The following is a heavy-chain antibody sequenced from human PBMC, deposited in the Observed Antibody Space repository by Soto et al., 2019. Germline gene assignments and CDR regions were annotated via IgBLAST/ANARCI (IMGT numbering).Heavy chain of an antibody. J-gene: IGHJ6*01. D-gene: IGHD3-16*01. CDR3: ARHHGGKYYGMDG. Sequence: GASVKVSCNASGYTFTSYGISWVRQAPGQGLEWMDWISAYNGNTNYAQKLQARVTMTTDTSTSTAYLELSSLRSNETAVYSCARHHGGKYYGMDGRGRWTKVTV. CDR2: ISAYNGNT. V-gene: IGHV1-18*04. CDR1: GYTFTSYG.